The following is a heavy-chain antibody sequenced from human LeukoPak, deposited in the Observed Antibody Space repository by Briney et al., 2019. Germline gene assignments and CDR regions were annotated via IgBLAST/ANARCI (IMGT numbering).Heavy chain of an antibody. D-gene: IGHD6-19*01. V-gene: IGHV3-30*18. J-gene: IGHJ4*02. CDR3: AKEPAEYSSGWYFDD. Sequence: GGSLRLSCAASGFIFSKYGMQWVRQTPGKGLEWLTVIAHDGSIKHYADSVKGRFTVSRDNSKNTMYLQMNSLRSEDTAVYFCAKEPAEYSSGWYFDDWGQGTLVTVSS. CDR1: GFIFSKYG. CDR2: IAHDGSIK.